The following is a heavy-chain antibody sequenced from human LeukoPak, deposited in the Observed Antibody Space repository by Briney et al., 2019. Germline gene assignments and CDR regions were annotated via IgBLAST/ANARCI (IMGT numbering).Heavy chain of an antibody. CDR1: GFTFSDYY. D-gene: IGHD4-17*01. V-gene: IGHV3-11*01. CDR2: ISSSGSTI. J-gene: IGHJ3*02. CDR3: ARDSSFYGDYVDAFDI. Sequence: GGSLRLSCAASGFTFSDYYMSWIRQAPGKGLEWVSYISSSGSTIYYADSVKGRFTISRDNAKNSLYLQMNSLRAEDMAVYYCARDSSFYGDYVDAFDIWGQGTMVTVSS.